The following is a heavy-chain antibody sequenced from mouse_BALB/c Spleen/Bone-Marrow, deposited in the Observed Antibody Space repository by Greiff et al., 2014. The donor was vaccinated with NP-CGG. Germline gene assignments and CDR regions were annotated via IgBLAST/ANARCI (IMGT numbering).Heavy chain of an antibody. D-gene: IGHD2-1*01. CDR2: INPSNGGT. CDR1: GYTLTSYY. V-gene: IGHV1S81*02. CDR3: IYYGNPYAMDY. J-gene: IGHJ4*01. Sequence: VQLVESGAELVKPGASVKLSCKASGYTLTSYYMYWVKQRPGQGLEWIGEINPSNGGTNFNEKFKSKATLTVDKSSSTAYMQLSSLTSEDSAVYYCIYYGNPYAMDYWGQGTSVTVSS.